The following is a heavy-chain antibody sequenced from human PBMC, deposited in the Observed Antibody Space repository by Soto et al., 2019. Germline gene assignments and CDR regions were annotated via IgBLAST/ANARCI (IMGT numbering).Heavy chain of an antibody. CDR3: AGFCGVPIYGLEV. Sequence: SETLSLTCAVYGGSFSGYYWSWIRQPPGKGLEWIGEINHSGSTNYNPSLKSRVTISVDTSKNQFSLKLSSVTAADTAVYYCAGFCGVPIYGLEVWGPGTTVTVSS. CDR2: INHSGST. D-gene: IGHD3-3*01. J-gene: IGHJ6*02. CDR1: GGSFSGYY. V-gene: IGHV4-34*01.